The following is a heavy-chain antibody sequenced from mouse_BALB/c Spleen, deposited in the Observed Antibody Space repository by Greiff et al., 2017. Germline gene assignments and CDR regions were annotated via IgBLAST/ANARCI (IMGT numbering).Heavy chain of an antibody. D-gene: IGHD2-1*01. J-gene: IGHJ4*01. Sequence: VQLKQSGAELVKPGASVKLSCTASGFNIKDTYMHWVKQRPEQGLEWIGRIDPANGNTKYDPKFQGKATITADTSSNTAYLQLSSLTSEDTAVYYCARPPIYYGNYDAMDYWGQGTSVTVSS. CDR3: ARPPIYYGNYDAMDY. CDR2: IDPANGNT. CDR1: GFNIKDTY. V-gene: IGHV14-3*02.